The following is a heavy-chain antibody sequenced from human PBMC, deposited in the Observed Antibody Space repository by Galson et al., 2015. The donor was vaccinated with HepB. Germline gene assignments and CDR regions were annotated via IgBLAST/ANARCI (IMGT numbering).Heavy chain of an antibody. Sequence: SLRLSCAASGFSFSSYGMHWVRQAPGKGLEWVAFIQFDGSNKNYADSVKGRFTISRDFSKNTLYLQLNSLRAEDTAVYYCAKERTQLYDNSGYSRGFDYWGQGTLVTVSS. CDR2: IQFDGSNK. V-gene: IGHV3-30*02. CDR3: AKERTQLYDNSGYSRGFDY. CDR1: GFSFSSYG. J-gene: IGHJ4*02. D-gene: IGHD3-22*01.